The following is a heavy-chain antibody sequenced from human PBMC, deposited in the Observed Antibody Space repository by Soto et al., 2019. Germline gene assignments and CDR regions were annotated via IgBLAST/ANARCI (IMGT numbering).Heavy chain of an antibody. J-gene: IGHJ4*02. CDR1: GFTFSGFD. CDR2: IGTAGDT. CDR3: ARGQEVGAHFFDS. V-gene: IGHV3-13*01. Sequence: PGGSLRLSCEASGFTFSGFDIHWFRQPTGKGLEWVSTIGTAGDTYYAVSVKGRFTISRDNAKNSLSLQMNSLRAGDTAVYFCARGQEVGAHFFDSWGQGTQVTVSS. D-gene: IGHD2-15*01.